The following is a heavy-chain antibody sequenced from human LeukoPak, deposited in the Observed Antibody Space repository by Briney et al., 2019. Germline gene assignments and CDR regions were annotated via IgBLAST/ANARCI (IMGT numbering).Heavy chain of an antibody. CDR1: GYTFTGYY. V-gene: IGHV1-2*02. J-gene: IGHJ3*02. Sequence: ASVKVSCKASGYTFTGYYMHWVRQAPGQGLEWMGWINPNSGGTNYAQKFQGRDTMTRDTSISTAYMELSRLRSDDTAVYYCARDTPYYDSSGQPGAFDIWGQGTMVTVSS. CDR2: INPNSGGT. CDR3: ARDTPYYDSSGQPGAFDI. D-gene: IGHD3-22*01.